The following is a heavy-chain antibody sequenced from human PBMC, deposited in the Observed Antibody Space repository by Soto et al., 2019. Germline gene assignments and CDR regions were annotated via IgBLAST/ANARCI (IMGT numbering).Heavy chain of an antibody. CDR3: ARDLGSGYVYGDNWFDP. CDR1: GFTFSSYS. D-gene: IGHD5-12*01. CDR2: ISSSSSTI. V-gene: IGHV3-48*02. J-gene: IGHJ5*02. Sequence: PGGSLRLSCAASGFTFSSYSMNWVRQAPGKGLEWVSYISSSSSTIYYADSVKGRFTISRDNAKNSLYLQMNSLRDEDTAVYYCARDLGSGYVYGDNWFDPWGQGTLVTAPQ.